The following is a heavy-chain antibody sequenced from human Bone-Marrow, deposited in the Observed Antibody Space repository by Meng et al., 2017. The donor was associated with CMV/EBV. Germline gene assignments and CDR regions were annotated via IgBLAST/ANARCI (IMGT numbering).Heavy chain of an antibody. Sequence: SETLSLTCTVSGDSIRNYYWNWIRQPPGKGLEWIGFIHYSGSTNYNPSLKSRVTMSVETSKDQISLKLNSVTAADTAVYFCARDPSRSGVYGYYYGMDVWGQGTTVTVYS. J-gene: IGHJ6*01. CDR1: GDSIRNYY. V-gene: IGHV4-59*01. D-gene: IGHD3-3*01. CDR2: IHYSGST. CDR3: ARDPSRSGVYGYYYGMDV.